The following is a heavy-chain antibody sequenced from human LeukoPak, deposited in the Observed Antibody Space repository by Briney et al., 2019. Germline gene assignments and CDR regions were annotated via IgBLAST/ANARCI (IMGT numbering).Heavy chain of an antibody. CDR3: ASVGSSWHPFDY. V-gene: IGHV4-59*01. D-gene: IGHD6-13*01. J-gene: IGHJ4*02. Sequence: SETLSLTCTVSGGSISSYYWSWMRQPPGKGLEWIGYIYYSGSTNYNPSLKSRVTISEDTSKNQFSLKLSSVTTADTAVYYCASVGSSWHPFDYWGQGILVTVSS. CDR1: GGSISSYY. CDR2: IYYSGST.